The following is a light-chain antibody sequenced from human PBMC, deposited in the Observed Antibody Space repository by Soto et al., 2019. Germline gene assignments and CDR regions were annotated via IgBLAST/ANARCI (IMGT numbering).Light chain of an antibody. Sequence: EIVMTQSPATLSVSPGERATLSCRASQSVSSSLAWYQQKPGQAPRLLIYGASTRATGIPARFSGSGSGTEFTLTISSLQSEDFAVYYCQQYNNWPPLTCG. J-gene: IGKJ4*01. CDR2: GAS. CDR1: QSVSSS. CDR3: QQYNNWPPLT. V-gene: IGKV3-15*01.